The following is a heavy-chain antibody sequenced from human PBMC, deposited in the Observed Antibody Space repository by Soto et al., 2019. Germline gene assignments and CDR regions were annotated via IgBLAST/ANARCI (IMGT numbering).Heavy chain of an antibody. D-gene: IGHD3-10*01. V-gene: IGHV4-31*03. CDR2: IYYSGST. CDR1: GGSISSGGYY. J-gene: IGHJ6*02. CDR3: ARDPGRFGLDV. Sequence: QVQLQESRPGLVKPSQTLSLTCTVSGGSISSGGYYWSWIRQHPGKGLEWIGYIYYSGSTYYKPSLKCRVTISVDTSKTQSSLKLSSVTAADTAVYYCARDPGRFGLDVWGQGTTVTVSS.